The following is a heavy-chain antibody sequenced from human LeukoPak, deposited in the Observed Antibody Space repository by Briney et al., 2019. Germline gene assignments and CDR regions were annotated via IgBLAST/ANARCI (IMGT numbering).Heavy chain of an antibody. CDR2: IIPILGIA. CDR1: GGTFSSYA. CDR3: ARVDVRFLEWFPQNWFDP. V-gene: IGHV1-69*04. J-gene: IGHJ5*02. Sequence: GASVKVSCKASGGTFSSYAISWVRQAPGQGLEWMGRIIPILGIANYAQKFQGRVTITADKSTSTAYMELSSLRSEDTAVYYCARVDVRFLEWFPQNWFDPWGQGTLVTVSS. D-gene: IGHD3-3*01.